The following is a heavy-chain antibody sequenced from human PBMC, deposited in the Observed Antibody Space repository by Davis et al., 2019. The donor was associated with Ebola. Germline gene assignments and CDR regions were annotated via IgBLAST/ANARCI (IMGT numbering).Heavy chain of an antibody. V-gene: IGHV1-18*01. CDR3: ARDVRGITGPSEY. D-gene: IGHD1-1*01. Sequence: ASVKVSCKASGYTFTSYGISWVRQAPGQGLEWMGWISTYNGNTNYAQKVQGRITMTTDTSTSTAYMELRSLRSDDTARYYRARDVRGITGPSEYWGQGTLVTVSS. J-gene: IGHJ4*02. CDR2: ISTYNGNT. CDR1: GYTFTSYG.